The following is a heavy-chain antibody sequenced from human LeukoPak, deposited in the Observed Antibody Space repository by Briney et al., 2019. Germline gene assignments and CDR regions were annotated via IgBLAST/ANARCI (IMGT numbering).Heavy chain of an antibody. CDR1: GFTFSSYW. V-gene: IGHV3-7*01. CDR2: IKQDGSEK. J-gene: IGHJ4*02. D-gene: IGHD3-10*01. CDR3: AREYYYGSGSPDY. Sequence: GGSLRLSCAASGFTFSSYWMSWVRQAPGKGLEWVANIKQDGSEKYYVDSVKGRFTISRDNAKNSLYLQMNSLRAEDTAVYYCAREYYYGSGSPDYWGQGTLVTVSS.